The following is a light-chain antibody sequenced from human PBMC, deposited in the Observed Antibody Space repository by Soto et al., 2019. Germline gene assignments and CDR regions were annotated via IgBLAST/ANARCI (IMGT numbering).Light chain of an antibody. CDR3: QHYNSYAEA. V-gene: IGKV1-5*03. Sequence: DIQMTQSPSTLSGSVGDRVTITCRASQTISSWLAWYQQKPGKAPKLLIYKASTLKSGVPSRLSGSGSGTEITLTISSLQPDDLAPYYCQHYNSYAEAFGQGTKVELK. CDR1: QTISSW. J-gene: IGKJ1*01. CDR2: KAS.